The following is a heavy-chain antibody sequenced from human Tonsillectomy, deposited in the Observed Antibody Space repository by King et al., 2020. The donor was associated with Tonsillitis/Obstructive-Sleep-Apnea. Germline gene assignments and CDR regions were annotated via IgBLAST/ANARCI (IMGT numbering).Heavy chain of an antibody. CDR2: INPNSGGT. CDR3: ARRLRPFQSLHCGLDV. D-gene: IGHD2-21*02. Sequence: FQLVQSGAEVKKPGASVKVSCEASGYTFAGYYIHWVRQAPGQGLEWMGWINPNSGGTNYAQKFQGRVIMTRDTSISTAYMEVSRLRSDDTAMYYCARRLRPFQSLHCGLDVWGQGTTVTVSS. J-gene: IGHJ6*02. CDR1: GYTFAGYY. V-gene: IGHV1-2*02.